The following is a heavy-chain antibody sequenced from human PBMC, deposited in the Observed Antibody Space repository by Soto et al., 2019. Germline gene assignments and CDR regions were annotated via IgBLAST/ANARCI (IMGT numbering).Heavy chain of an antibody. D-gene: IGHD4-17*01. CDR2: ISSSSSTI. CDR1: GFTFSSYS. V-gene: IGHV3-48*02. CDR3: ARLDDYGDNYWYFDL. Sequence: PGGSLRLSXAASGFTFSSYSMNWVRQAPGKGLEWVSYISSSSSTIYYADSVKGRFTISRDNAKNSLYLQMNSLRDEDTAVYYCARLDDYGDNYWYFDLWGRGTLVTVSS. J-gene: IGHJ2*01.